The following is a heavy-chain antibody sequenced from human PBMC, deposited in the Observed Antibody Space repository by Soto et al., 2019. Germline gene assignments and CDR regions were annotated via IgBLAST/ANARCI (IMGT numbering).Heavy chain of an antibody. D-gene: IGHD3-10*01. CDR2: IIGDGSNT. Sequence: EVQLVESGGGLVQPGGSLRLSCAASGFTFSTYWMHWVRQVPGKGLMWVSRIIGDGSNTNYADSVKGRFTISRDNAKNTLYLQMNSLTDGDTALYYCVSGTRVGGFGGLQYWGQGILVPVSS. V-gene: IGHV3-74*01. CDR3: VSGTRVGGFGGLQY. J-gene: IGHJ4*02. CDR1: GFTFSTYW.